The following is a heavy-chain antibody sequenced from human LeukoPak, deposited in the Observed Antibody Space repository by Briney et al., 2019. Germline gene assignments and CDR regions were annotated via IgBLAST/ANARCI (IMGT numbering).Heavy chain of an antibody. CDR2: IKQDGSEK. J-gene: IGHJ3*02. D-gene: IGHD2-2*02. Sequence: QPGGSLRLSCVASGFTFSTYWMHWVRQAPGKGLEWVANIKQDGSEKYYVDSVKGRFTISRDNAKNSLYLQMNSLRAEDTAVYYCAREGYCSSTSCYSGNDAFDIWGQGTMVTVSS. CDR3: AREGYCSSTSCYSGNDAFDI. V-gene: IGHV3-7*01. CDR1: GFTFSTYW.